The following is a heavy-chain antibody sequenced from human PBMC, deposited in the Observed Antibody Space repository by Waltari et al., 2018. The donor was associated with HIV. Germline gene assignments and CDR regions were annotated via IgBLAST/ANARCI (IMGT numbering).Heavy chain of an antibody. CDR2: IDSSSSVV. Sequence: EMQLVESGGGLVQTGGSLRLSGAASGFAFSAFTMNWVRQSPGKGLEWVSYIDSSSSVVHYSDSVKGRFTISRDNAKRSLFLQMNSLRAEDTALYYCVRPATVTSDGFDYWGQGTLVTVSS. J-gene: IGHJ4*02. CDR1: GFAFSAFT. CDR3: VRPATVTSDGFDY. V-gene: IGHV3-48*01. D-gene: IGHD4-17*01.